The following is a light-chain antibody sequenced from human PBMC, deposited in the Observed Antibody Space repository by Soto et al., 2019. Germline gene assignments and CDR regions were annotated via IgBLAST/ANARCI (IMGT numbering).Light chain of an antibody. CDR3: SSYTSSSTL. CDR2: DVS. Sequence: QSALTQPASVSGSPGQSITISCTGTSSDVGGYNYVSWYQQHPGKAPKLMIYDVSNRPSGVSNRFSGSKSGNTACLTISGLQAEDEDDYYCSSYTSSSTLFGGGTQLTVL. V-gene: IGLV2-14*01. CDR1: SSDVGGYNY. J-gene: IGLJ2*01.